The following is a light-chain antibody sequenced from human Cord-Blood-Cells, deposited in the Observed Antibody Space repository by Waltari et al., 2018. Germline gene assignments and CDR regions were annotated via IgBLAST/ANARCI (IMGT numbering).Light chain of an antibody. CDR3: AAWDDSLNGVV. Sequence: QSVLTQPPSASGTPGQRVTISCSGSSSNIGSNTVNWYQQLPGTAPKLPIYGTNQRPSGVPDRFSGSKSGTSASLAISGLQSEDEADYYCAAWDDSLNGVVFGGGTKLTVL. CDR1: SSNIGSNT. CDR2: GTN. J-gene: IGLJ2*01. V-gene: IGLV1-44*01.